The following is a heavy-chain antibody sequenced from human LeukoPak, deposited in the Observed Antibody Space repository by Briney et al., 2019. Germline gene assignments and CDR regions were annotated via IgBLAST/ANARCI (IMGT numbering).Heavy chain of an antibody. Sequence: SETLSLTCTVSGGSISSYYWSWIRQPAGKGLEWIGRIYTSGSTNYNPSLKSRVTMSVDTSKNQFSLKLSSVTAADTAVYYCARYGSGSYYKSYYYYMDVWGKGTTVTISS. CDR2: IYTSGST. V-gene: IGHV4-4*07. CDR3: ARYGSGSYYKSYYYYMDV. J-gene: IGHJ6*03. D-gene: IGHD3-10*01. CDR1: GGSISSYY.